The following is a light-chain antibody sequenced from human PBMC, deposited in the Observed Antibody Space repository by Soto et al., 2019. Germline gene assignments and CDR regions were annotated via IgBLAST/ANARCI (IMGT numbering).Light chain of an antibody. Sequence: DIQMTQSPSSLSASVGDRVTITCRASPGISNFLAWYQHKPGKVPKLLIYASSTLQPGVPSRFSGSGSGPAFTLTISSLPPEDVATYYCQKYKSAPSLTFGGGTKVEIK. V-gene: IGKV1-27*01. CDR3: QKYKSAPSLT. CDR1: PGISNF. J-gene: IGKJ4*01. CDR2: ASS.